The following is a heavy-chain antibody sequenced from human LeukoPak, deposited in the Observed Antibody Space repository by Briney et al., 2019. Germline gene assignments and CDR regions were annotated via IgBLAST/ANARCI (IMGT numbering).Heavy chain of an antibody. D-gene: IGHD3-22*01. CDR2: ISYDGSNK. V-gene: IGHV3-30-3*01. J-gene: IGHJ4*02. CDR3: ARGGYDSSGYYGGFDY. CDR1: GFTFSSYA. Sequence: GGSLRLSCAASGFTFSSYAMHWVRQAPGKGLEWVAVISYDGSNKYYADSVKGRFTISRDNPKNTLYLQMNSLRAEDTAVYYCARGGYDSSGYYGGFDYWGQGTLVTVSS.